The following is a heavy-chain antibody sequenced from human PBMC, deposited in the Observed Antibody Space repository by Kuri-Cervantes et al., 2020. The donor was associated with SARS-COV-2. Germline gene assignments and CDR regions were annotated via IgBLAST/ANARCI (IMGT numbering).Heavy chain of an antibody. Sequence: GGSLRLSCAASGFTFSSYSMNWVRQAPGKGLEWVSATSAAGSKTYYAASVKGRFTISRDNSKNTLFLQMDSLRGDDTAVYYCAKDGPSDYWGRGTLVTVSS. CDR3: AKDGPSDY. J-gene: IGHJ4*02. CDR2: TSAAGSKT. V-gene: IGHV3-23*01. CDR1: GFTFSSYS.